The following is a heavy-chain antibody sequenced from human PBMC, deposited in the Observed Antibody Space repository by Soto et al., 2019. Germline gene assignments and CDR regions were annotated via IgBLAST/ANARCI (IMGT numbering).Heavy chain of an antibody. CDR2: VYYTGTT. J-gene: IGHJ6*02. D-gene: IGHD3-9*01. Sequence: SETLSLTCTVSYASINNYHWTWIRQPPGKGLEWIAYVYYTGTTNFNPSLKSRLTISMDTSKNQFSLKLTSVTASDTAKYYCARLGFEYDTSTPYYNVLHYYGVDVWGQGTTVTVSS. CDR3: ARLGFEYDTSTPYYNVLHYYGVDV. CDR1: YASINNYH. V-gene: IGHV4-59*12.